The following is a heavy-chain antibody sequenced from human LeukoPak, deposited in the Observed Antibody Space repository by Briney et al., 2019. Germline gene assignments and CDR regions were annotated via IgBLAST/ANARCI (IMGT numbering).Heavy chain of an antibody. CDR1: GGSISSGGYY. Sequence: PSETLSLTCTVSGGSISSGGYYWSWIRQPPGKGLEWIGYIYHSGSTYYNPSLKSRVTISVDRSKNQFSLKLSSVTAADTAVYYCARASLPFDGFHFDYWGQGTLVTVSS. CDR2: IYHSGST. CDR3: ARASLPFDGFHFDY. J-gene: IGHJ4*02. V-gene: IGHV4-30-2*01. D-gene: IGHD5/OR15-5a*01.